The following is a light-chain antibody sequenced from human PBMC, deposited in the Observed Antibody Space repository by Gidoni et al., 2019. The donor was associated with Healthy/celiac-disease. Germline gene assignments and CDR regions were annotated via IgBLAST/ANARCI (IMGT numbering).Light chain of an antibody. Sequence: EIVLPQSPATLSLSPGERATLSCRASQSVSSYFTWYQHKPGQAPRLLIYDASNRATGIPARFSGSGSGTDFTLTISSLEPEDFAVYYCQQRSNRPPITFGQGTRLEIK. CDR1: QSVSSY. CDR2: DAS. V-gene: IGKV3-11*01. CDR3: QQRSNRPPIT. J-gene: IGKJ5*01.